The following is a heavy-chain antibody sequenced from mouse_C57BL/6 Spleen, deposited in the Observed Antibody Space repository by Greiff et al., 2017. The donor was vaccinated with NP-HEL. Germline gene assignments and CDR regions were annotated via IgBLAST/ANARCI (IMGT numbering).Heavy chain of an antibody. CDR3: AREVRYAMDY. V-gene: IGHV3-6*01. CDR2: ISYDGSN. J-gene: IGHJ4*01. Sequence: VQLQQSGPGLVKPSQSLSLPCSVTGYSITSGYYWNWIRQFPENKLEWMGYISYDGSNNYNPSLKNRISITRDTSKNQFFLKLNSVTTEDTATYYCAREVRYAMDYWGQGTSVTVSS. CDR1: GYSITSGYY.